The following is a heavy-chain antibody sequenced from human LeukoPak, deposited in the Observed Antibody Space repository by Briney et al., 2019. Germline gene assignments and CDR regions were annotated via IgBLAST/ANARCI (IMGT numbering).Heavy chain of an antibody. J-gene: IGHJ4*02. Sequence: GGSLRLSCAASGFTFCTCAMSWVRQAPGKGVEWVSGITGSGISTYYADSVKGRFTISRDNSKNTLFLDLDSLRAEDTAVYYCAKAYASGRGTDFFDSWGQGTLVTVSS. CDR2: ITGSGIST. CDR1: GFTFCTCA. D-gene: IGHD3-10*01. V-gene: IGHV3-23*01. CDR3: AKAYASGRGTDFFDS.